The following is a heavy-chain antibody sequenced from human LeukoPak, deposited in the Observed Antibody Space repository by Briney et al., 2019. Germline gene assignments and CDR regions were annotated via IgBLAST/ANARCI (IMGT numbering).Heavy chain of an antibody. CDR3: ARDRGRGIAVAGTGY. D-gene: IGHD6-19*01. CDR1: GFTFSSYS. Sequence: GGSLRLSCAASGFTFSSYSMNWVRQAPGKGLEWVSSISSSSSYIYYVDSVKGRFTISRDNAKNSLYLQMNSLRAEDTAVYYCARDRGRGIAVAGTGYWGQGTLVTVSS. CDR2: ISSSSSYI. V-gene: IGHV3-21*01. J-gene: IGHJ4*02.